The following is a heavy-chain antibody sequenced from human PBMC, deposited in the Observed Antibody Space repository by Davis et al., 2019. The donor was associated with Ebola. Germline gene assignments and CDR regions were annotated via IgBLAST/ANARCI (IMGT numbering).Heavy chain of an antibody. Sequence: ASVKVSCKASGYTFTNHYMHWVRQAPGQGLEWMGMINPNDGRTIYAQKFQGRVTVTRDTSTTTVYMELSRLRSDDTAVYYCARGTGSGTNYYFDYWGQGTLVTVSS. CDR1: GYTFTNHY. CDR3: ARGTGSGTNYYFDY. V-gene: IGHV1-46*01. J-gene: IGHJ4*02. D-gene: IGHD3-10*01. CDR2: INPNDGRT.